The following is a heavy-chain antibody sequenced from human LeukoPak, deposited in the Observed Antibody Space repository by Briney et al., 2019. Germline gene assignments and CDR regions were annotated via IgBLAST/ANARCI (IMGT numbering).Heavy chain of an antibody. J-gene: IGHJ4*02. CDR2: ISSSSSYI. CDR3: ARDPRPIAAVALFDY. D-gene: IGHD6-13*01. CDR1: GFTLSSYS. Sequence: GGSLRLSCAASGFTLSSYSMNWVRQAPGKGLEWVSSISSSSSYIYYADSVKGRFTISRDNAKNSLYLQMNSLRAEDTAVYYCARDPRPIAAVALFDYWGQGTLVTVSS. V-gene: IGHV3-21*01.